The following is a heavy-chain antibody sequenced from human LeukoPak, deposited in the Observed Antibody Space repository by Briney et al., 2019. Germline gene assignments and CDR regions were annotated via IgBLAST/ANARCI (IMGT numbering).Heavy chain of an antibody. CDR1: GFTFSSYG. J-gene: IGHJ4*02. D-gene: IGHD2-2*01. V-gene: IGHV3-7*03. Sequence: GGSLRLSCAASGFTFSSYGMHWVRQALGKGLEWVGNIKVDGNEDYHVDSVEGRFVIFRDNAKNSLYLQMTSLRAEDTAVYYCARGNSGQCTGATCYALDYWGQGTLVTVSS. CDR3: ARGNSGQCTGATCYALDY. CDR2: IKVDGNED.